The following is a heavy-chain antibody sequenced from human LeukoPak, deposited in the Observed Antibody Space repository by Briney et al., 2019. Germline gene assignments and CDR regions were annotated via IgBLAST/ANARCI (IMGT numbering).Heavy chain of an antibody. CDR3: ARASPVRANDLHN. D-gene: IGHD4-17*01. J-gene: IGHJ4*02. CDR1: GFSLSNYG. Sequence: GTSLTLSCTASGFSLSNYGMHWVRQAPGKGLEWVAIIWGDQRYKHYADSVKGRFTISRDNSKNTLYLEMNSLRVEDTAVYYCARASPVRANDLHNWGQGTLVTVSS. V-gene: IGHV3-33*01. CDR2: IWGDQRYK.